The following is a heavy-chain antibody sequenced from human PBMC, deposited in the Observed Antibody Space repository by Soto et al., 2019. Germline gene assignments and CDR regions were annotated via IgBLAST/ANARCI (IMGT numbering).Heavy chain of an antibody. V-gene: IGHV4-61*01. J-gene: IGHJ4*02. CDR2: IYYSGST. Sequence: PSETLSLTCTVSGGSVSSGSYYWSWIRQPPGKGLEWIGYIYYSGSTNYNPSLKSRVTISVDTSKNQFSLKLSSVTAADTAVYYCARDYSSSSSFDHWGQGTLVTVSS. CDR3: ARDYSSSSSFDH. D-gene: IGHD6-13*01. CDR1: GGSVSSGSYY.